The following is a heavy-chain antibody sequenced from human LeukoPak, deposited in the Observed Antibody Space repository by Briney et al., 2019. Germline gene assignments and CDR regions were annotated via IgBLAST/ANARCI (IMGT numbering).Heavy chain of an antibody. D-gene: IGHD2-21*01. Sequence: SETLPLTCTVSGGSISSGSYYWSWIRQPAGKGLEWIGRIYTSGSTNYNPSLKSRVTISVDTSKNQFSLKLSSVTAADTAVYYCARRLSIVVGRHPGMDVWGKGTTVTISS. CDR2: IYTSGST. CDR1: GGSISSGSYY. J-gene: IGHJ6*03. V-gene: IGHV4-61*02. CDR3: ARRLSIVVGRHPGMDV.